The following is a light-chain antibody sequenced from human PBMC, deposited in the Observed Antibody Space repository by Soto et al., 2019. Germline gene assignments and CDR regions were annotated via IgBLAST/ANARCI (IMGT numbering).Light chain of an antibody. CDR1: SSDVSIYNY. V-gene: IGLV2-14*01. J-gene: IGLJ1*01. CDR2: QVT. CDR3: SSYTSSTNYV. Sequence: QSALTQPASVSGSPGQSITISCTGTSSDVSIYNYVSWYQHHPGKAPKLMIYQVTNRPSGVSTRFSGSKSGNTASLTISGLQAEDEADYYCSSYTSSTNYVFGTGTKVTVL.